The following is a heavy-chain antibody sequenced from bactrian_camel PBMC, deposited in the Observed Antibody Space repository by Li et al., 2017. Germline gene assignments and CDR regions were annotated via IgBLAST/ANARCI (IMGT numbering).Heavy chain of an antibody. Sequence: HVQLVECGGGLVQPGGSMKLTCAASGYIYNRNCMAWFRQAPGKEREGVARITNGSGNTYYADSVKGRFTISLDSARNILYLQMDNLKPEDSNMYFCAADSGSSWYPTLEDYDYAYWGQGTQVTVS. V-gene: IGHV3S54*01. CDR3: AADSGSSWYPTLEDYDYAY. CDR1: GYIYNRNC. CDR2: ITNGSGNT. D-gene: IGHD6*01. J-gene: IGHJ4*01.